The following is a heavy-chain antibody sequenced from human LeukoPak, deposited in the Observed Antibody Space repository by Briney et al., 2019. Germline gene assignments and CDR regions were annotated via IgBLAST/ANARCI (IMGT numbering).Heavy chain of an antibody. CDR3: ARDSRLGIIVGATIFDY. CDR2: IIPIFGTA. J-gene: IGHJ4*02. Sequence: SVKVSCKASGGTFSSYAISWVRQAPGQGLEWMGGIIPIFGTANYAQKFQGGVTITADESTSTAYMEPSRLRSEDTAVYYCARDSRLGIIVGATIFDYWGQGTLVTVSS. D-gene: IGHD1-26*01. V-gene: IGHV1-69*13. CDR1: GGTFSSYA.